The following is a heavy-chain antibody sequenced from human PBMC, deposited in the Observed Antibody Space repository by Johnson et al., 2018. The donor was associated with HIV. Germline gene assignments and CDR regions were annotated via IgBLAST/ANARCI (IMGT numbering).Heavy chain of an antibody. Sequence: QVQLVESGGGVVQPGRSLRLSCAASGFTFSTYAIHWVRQAPGKGLEWVAVISYDGSNKYYADSVKGRFTISRDNSKNTLYLQMNSLRAEDTAVYYCAKDRSRLGAFDIWGQGTMVTVSS. CDR3: AKDRSRLGAFDI. J-gene: IGHJ3*02. CDR2: ISYDGSNK. V-gene: IGHV3-30-3*01. CDR1: GFTFSTYA. D-gene: IGHD2-15*01.